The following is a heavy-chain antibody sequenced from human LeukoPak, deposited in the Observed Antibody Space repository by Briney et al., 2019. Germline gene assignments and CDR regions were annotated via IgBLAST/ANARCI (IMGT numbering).Heavy chain of an antibody. J-gene: IGHJ5*02. CDR1: GGSISNYY. CDR3: ARETGYTSGWYGH. V-gene: IGHV4-59*01. D-gene: IGHD6-19*01. Sequence: PSETLSLTCTVSGGSISNYYWTWIRQPPGKGLEWIGYIYRSGSTNYNPSLKSRVTISVDTSKNPFSLRLTSVTAADTAVYYCARETGYTSGWYGHWGQGTLVTVSS. CDR2: IYRSGST.